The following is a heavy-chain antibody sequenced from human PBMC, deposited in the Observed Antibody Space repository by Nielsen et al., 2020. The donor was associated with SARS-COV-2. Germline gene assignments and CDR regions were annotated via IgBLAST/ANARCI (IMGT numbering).Heavy chain of an antibody. CDR1: GGSISSSSYY. Sequence: SETLSLTCTVSGGSISSSSYYWGWIRQPPGKGLEWIGSIYYSGSTYYNPSLKSRVTISVDTSKNQFSLKLSSVTAADTAVYYCARLGSGWPPSNWFDPWGQGTLVTVSS. D-gene: IGHD6-19*01. V-gene: IGHV4-39*01. J-gene: IGHJ5*02. CDR2: IYYSGST. CDR3: ARLGSGWPPSNWFDP.